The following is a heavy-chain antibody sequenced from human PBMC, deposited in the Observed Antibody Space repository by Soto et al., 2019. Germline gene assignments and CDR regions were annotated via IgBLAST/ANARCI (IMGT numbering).Heavy chain of an antibody. CDR3: ARDRTYSSDYYHFFDN. CDR1: GFPFSAYY. J-gene: IGHJ4*02. Sequence: PGGSLRLSCTTSGFPFSAYYMDWVRQAPGKGPEWVAYISSGGTIHYPDSVRGRFTISRDNDRNSLYLQMSGLTAEDSAVYYCARDRTYSSDYYHFFDNWGQGTLVTVS. CDR2: ISSGGTI. V-gene: IGHV3-48*01. D-gene: IGHD3-22*01.